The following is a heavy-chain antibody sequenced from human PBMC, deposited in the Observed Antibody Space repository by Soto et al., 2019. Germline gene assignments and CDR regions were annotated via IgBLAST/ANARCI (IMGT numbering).Heavy chain of an antibody. D-gene: IGHD4-4*01. CDR2: ISGSGGST. V-gene: IGHV3-23*01. J-gene: IGHJ6*02. CDR3: AKDGTLTTSFHYYYGMDV. Sequence: SGGSLRLSCAASGFTFSSYAMSWVRQAPGKGLEWVSAISGSGGSTYYADSVKGRFTISRDNSKNTLYLQMNSLRAEDTAVYYCAKDGTLTTSFHYYYGMDVWGQGTTVTVSS. CDR1: GFTFSSYA.